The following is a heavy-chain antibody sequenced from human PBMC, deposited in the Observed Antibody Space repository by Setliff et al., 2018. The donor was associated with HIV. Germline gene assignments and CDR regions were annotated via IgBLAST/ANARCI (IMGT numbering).Heavy chain of an antibody. CDR3: ARAIGIISLYYFDS. CDR1: GGSFSGYY. J-gene: IGHJ4*02. V-gene: IGHV4-59*08. Sequence: SETLSLTCAVYGGSFSGYYWSWIRQPPGKGLEWIGYIYYSGSTNYNPSLKSRVTISLDTSKNQFSLKLTSVTAADTAVYYCARAIGIISLYYFDSWGQGTLVTVSS. D-gene: IGHD3-10*01. CDR2: IYYSGST.